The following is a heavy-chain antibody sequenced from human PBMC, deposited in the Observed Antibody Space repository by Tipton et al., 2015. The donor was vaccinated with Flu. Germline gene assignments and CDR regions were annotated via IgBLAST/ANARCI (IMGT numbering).Heavy chain of an antibody. CDR2: VYYSGTT. V-gene: IGHV4-59*01. CDR3: ARSTYYYGSGSADY. Sequence: LRLSCTVSGDSLSSYYRSWIRQPPGKGLEWIGQVYYSGTTNYNPSLKSRVTISLDKSKNHFSLKLNSITTADTAVYYCARSTYYYGSGSADYWGQGTLVTVSS. J-gene: IGHJ4*02. CDR1: GDSLSSYY. D-gene: IGHD3-10*01.